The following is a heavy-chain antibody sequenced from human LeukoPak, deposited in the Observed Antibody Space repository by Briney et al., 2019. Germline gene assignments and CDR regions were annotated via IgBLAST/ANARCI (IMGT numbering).Heavy chain of an antibody. CDR3: ASRAPTRYYYMDV. J-gene: IGHJ6*03. CDR2: INHSGSS. Sequence: SETLSLTCDVSGGFISSGTHYWSWIRQPPGKGLEWIGEINHSGSSNYNPSLKSRVTISFDTSKNQFSLKLNSVTAADTAVYYCASRAPTRYYYMDVWGKGTTVTVSS. V-gene: IGHV4-34*01. CDR1: GGFISSGTHY.